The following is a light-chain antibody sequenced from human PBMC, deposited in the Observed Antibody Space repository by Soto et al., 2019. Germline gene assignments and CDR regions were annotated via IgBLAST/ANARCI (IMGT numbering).Light chain of an antibody. CDR3: KSYAGSNTYV. Sequence: QSVLTQPPSASGSPGQSVTISCAGTKNDIGVYDFVSWYQHHPGKAPRLIMYEVVQRPSGVPDRFSGSKSGNTASLTVSGLQAADEADYFCKSYAGSNTYVFGSGTKV. V-gene: IGLV2-8*01. J-gene: IGLJ1*01. CDR1: KNDIGVYDF. CDR2: EVV.